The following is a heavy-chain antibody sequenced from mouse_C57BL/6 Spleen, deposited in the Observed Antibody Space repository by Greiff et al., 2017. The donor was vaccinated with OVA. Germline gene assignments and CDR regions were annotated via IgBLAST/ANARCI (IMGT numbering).Heavy chain of an antibody. CDR2: IWGVGST. J-gene: IGHJ3*01. Sequence: VMLVESGPGLVAPSQSLSITCNVSGFSLTSYGVDWVRQSPGKGLEWLGVIWGVGSTNYNSALKYRLSISKDNSKSQVFLKMNSLQTDDTAMYYCASEGDGYLFAYWGQGTLVTVSA. V-gene: IGHV2-6*01. CDR1: GFSLTSYG. D-gene: IGHD2-3*01. CDR3: ASEGDGYLFAY.